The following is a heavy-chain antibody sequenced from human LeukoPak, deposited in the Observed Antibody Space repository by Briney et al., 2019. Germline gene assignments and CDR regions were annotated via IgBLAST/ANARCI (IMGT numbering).Heavy chain of an antibody. CDR2: ITHSGSI. Sequence: SETLSLTCAVYGVSFSGYCWSWIRQPPGKGLEWIGEITHSGSINYNPSLKSRLTISVDTSKNQFSMKLTSVTAADTAVYYCAREGGLLDTSSYWYFDLWSRGTLVTVSS. D-gene: IGHD3/OR15-3a*01. CDR1: GVSFSGYC. J-gene: IGHJ2*01. CDR3: AREGGLLDTSSYWYFDL. V-gene: IGHV4-34*01.